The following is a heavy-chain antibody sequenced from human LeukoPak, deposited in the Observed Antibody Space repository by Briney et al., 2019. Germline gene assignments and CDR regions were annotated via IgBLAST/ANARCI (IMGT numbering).Heavy chain of an antibody. V-gene: IGHV1-3*01. CDR3: ARELLWFGELFWDRYYFDY. CDR1: GYTFTSYV. CDR2: INAGNGNT. Sequence: ASVKVSCKASGYTFTSYVMHWVRQAPGQRLEWRGWINAGNGNTKYSQKFQGRVAITGDTSASTAYMELSSLRSEDTAVYYCARELLWFGELFWDRYYFDYWGQGTLVTVSS. D-gene: IGHD3-10*01. J-gene: IGHJ4*02.